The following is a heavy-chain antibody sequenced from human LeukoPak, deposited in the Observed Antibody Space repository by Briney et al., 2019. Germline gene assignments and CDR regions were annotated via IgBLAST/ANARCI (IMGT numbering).Heavy chain of an antibody. D-gene: IGHD3-10*01. V-gene: IGHV7-4-1*02. CDR1: GGTFTSYA. Sequence: GASVKVSCKASGGTFTSYAMNWVRQAPGQGLEWMGWINTNTGNPTYAQGFTGRFVFSLDTSVSTAYLQISSLKAEDTAVYYCARQRPLITMVRGVTGFWFDPWGQGTLVTVSS. CDR3: ARQRPLITMVRGVTGFWFDP. CDR2: INTNTGNP. J-gene: IGHJ5*02.